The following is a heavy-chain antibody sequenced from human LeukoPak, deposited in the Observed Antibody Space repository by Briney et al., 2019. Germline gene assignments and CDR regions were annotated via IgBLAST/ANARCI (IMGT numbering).Heavy chain of an antibody. V-gene: IGHV4-59*01. D-gene: IGHD3-16*01. J-gene: IGHJ4*02. Sequence: SETLSLTCTVSGCSISSYYWSWFRQPPGKGLEWIGYIYYSGSTNYNPCLKSRVTISVDTSKNQFSLKLSSVTAADTAVYYCARSRRGLYYFDYWGQGTLVTVSS. CDR2: IYYSGST. CDR3: ARSRRGLYYFDY. CDR1: GCSISSYY.